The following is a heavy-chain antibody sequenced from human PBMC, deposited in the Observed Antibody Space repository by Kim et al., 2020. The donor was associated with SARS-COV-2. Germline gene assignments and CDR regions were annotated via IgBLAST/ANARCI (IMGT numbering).Heavy chain of an antibody. CDR3: AREYGDYVLDYFDY. Sequence: GGSLRLSCAASGFTFSSYGMHWVRQAPGKGLEWVAVISYDGSNKYYADSVKGRFTISRDNSKNTLYLQMNSLRAEDTAVYYCAREYGDYVLDYFDYWGQG. V-gene: IGHV3-33*05. J-gene: IGHJ4*02. CDR1: GFTFSSYG. CDR2: ISYDGSNK. D-gene: IGHD4-17*01.